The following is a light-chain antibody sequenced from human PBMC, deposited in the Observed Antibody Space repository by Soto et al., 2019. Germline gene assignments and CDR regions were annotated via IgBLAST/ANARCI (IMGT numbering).Light chain of an antibody. CDR2: GTS. V-gene: IGKV3-15*01. J-gene: IGKJ2*01. Sequence: EIVMTQSPVALSLSPGERAALSCRASQSVGRNFAWYQQRPGQAPRVLIYGTSTRATGVPASFSGSGSGTDFTLTISSLQSEDFAVYYCKQYNTWPYTFGQGTRLEIK. CDR3: KQYNTWPYT. CDR1: QSVGRN.